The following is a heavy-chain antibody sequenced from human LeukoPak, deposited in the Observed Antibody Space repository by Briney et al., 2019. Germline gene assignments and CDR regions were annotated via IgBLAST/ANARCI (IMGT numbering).Heavy chain of an antibody. CDR2: IYYSGST. D-gene: IGHD6-19*01. CDR1: GGSISSSSYY. Sequence: SETLSLTCTVSGGSISSSSYYWGWIRQPPGKGLEWIGSIYYSGSTYYNPSLKSRVTISVDTSKNQFSLKLSSVTAADTAVYYCARRGIAVAGSTFDYWGQGTLVTVSS. V-gene: IGHV4-39*01. J-gene: IGHJ4*02. CDR3: ARRGIAVAGSTFDY.